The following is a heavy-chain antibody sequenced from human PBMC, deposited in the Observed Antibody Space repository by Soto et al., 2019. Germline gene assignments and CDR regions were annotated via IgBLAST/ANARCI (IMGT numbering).Heavy chain of an antibody. CDR2: IFYSGTT. CDR1: GGSISSGGYY. Sequence: QVQLQESGPGLVKPSQTLSLTCTVSGGSISSGGYYWSWTRQHPGKGLEWIGYIFYSGTTYYNPSLKRRVTISVATSKNQFSLKLSSGTAADTAVYYCARSVDPWGQGTLVTVSS. V-gene: IGHV4-31*03. CDR3: ARSVDP. J-gene: IGHJ5*02.